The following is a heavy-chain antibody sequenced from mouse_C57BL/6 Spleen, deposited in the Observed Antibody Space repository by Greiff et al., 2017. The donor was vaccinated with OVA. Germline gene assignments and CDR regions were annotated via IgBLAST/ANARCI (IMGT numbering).Heavy chain of an antibody. CDR1: GYSITSGYD. Sequence: VQLQQSGPGMVKPSQSLSLTCTVTGYSITSGYDWHWIRHFPGNKLEWMGYISYSGSTNYNPSLKSRISITHDTSKNHFFLKLNSVTTEDTATYYCARREVPYYAMDYWGQGTSVTVSS. J-gene: IGHJ4*01. CDR3: ARREVPYYAMDY. CDR2: ISYSGST. V-gene: IGHV3-1*01.